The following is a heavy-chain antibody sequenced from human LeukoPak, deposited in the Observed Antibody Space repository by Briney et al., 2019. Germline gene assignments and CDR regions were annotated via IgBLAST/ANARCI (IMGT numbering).Heavy chain of an antibody. CDR1: GFTVSSNY. CDR2: IYSGGST. J-gene: IGHJ3*02. Sequence: GGSLRLSCAASGFTVSSNYMSWVRQAPGKGLEWVSVIYSGGSTYYADSVKGRFTISRDNSKNTLYLQMNSLRAEDTAVYYCASFAYCSGGSCYNNYAFDIWGQGTMVTVSS. CDR3: ASFAYCSGGSCYNNYAFDI. D-gene: IGHD2-15*01. V-gene: IGHV3-53*01.